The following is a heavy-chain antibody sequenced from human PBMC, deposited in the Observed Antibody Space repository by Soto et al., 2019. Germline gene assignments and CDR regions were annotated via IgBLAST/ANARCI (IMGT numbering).Heavy chain of an antibody. J-gene: IGHJ4*02. Sequence: PVGSLRLSCAASGFTFSSYAMYWVRPAPGKGLEWVAVISYDGSNKYYADSVKGLFTISRDNSKNTLYLQMNSLRPEDTAVYYCASGYYDSSGYYPPGYWGQGTLVTVSS. CDR3: ASGYYDSSGYYPPGY. CDR2: ISYDGSNK. CDR1: GFTFSSYA. V-gene: IGHV3-30-3*01. D-gene: IGHD3-22*01.